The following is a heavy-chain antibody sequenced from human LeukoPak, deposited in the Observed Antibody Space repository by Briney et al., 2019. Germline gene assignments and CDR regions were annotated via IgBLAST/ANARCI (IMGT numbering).Heavy chain of an antibody. Sequence: ASVKVSCKASGYTFTSYDINWVRQATGQGLEWMGWMNPNSGNTGYAQKFQGRVTMTRNTSISTAYMELSSLRSEDTAVYYCARAAKLERRSYYYYMDVWGKGTTVTISS. CDR1: GYTFTSYD. CDR2: MNPNSGNT. D-gene: IGHD1-1*01. J-gene: IGHJ6*03. CDR3: ARAAKLERRSYYYYMDV. V-gene: IGHV1-8*01.